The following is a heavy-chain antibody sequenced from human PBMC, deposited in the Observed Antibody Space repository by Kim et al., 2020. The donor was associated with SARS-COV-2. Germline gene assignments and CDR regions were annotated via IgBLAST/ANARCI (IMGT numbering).Heavy chain of an antibody. J-gene: IGHJ4*02. CDR2: DGSNN. Sequence: DGSNNYYADAVKGRFTISRENSKNTLYLQMNSLRAEDTAVYYCAKAEAYDYWGQGTLVTVSS. V-gene: IGHV3-30*02. CDR3: AKAEAYDY.